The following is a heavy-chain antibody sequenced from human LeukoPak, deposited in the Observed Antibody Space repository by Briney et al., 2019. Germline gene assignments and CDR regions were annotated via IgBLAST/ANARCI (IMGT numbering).Heavy chain of an antibody. CDR2: INPNSGGT. CDR3: ARGVPGIAAAGSMVNY. CDR1: GYTFTGYY. J-gene: IGHJ4*02. V-gene: IGHV1-2*02. Sequence: ASVKVSCKASGYTFTGYYMHWVRQTPGQGLEWMGWINPNSGGTNYAQKFQGRVTMTRDTSISTAYMELSRLRSDDTAVYYCARGVPGIAAAGSMVNYWGQGTLVTVSS. D-gene: IGHD6-13*01.